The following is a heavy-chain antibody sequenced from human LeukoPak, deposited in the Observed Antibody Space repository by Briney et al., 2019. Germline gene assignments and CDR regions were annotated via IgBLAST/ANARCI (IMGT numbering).Heavy chain of an antibody. Sequence: SETLSLTCTVSGYSISSGYYWGWIRQSPGKGLEWIGSIYNSGSTYYNPSLKSRITISVDTSKNQFSLRLRSVTAADTATYYCARDRLWIEPIDYWGQGTLVIVSS. CDR1: GYSISSGYY. CDR2: IYNSGST. D-gene: IGHD5-18*01. V-gene: IGHV4-38-2*02. CDR3: ARDRLWIEPIDY. J-gene: IGHJ4*02.